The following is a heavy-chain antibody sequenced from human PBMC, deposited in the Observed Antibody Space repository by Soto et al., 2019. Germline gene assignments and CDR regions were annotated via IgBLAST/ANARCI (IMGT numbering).Heavy chain of an antibody. CDR2: INPNSGGT. V-gene: IGHV1-2*02. Sequence: ASVKVSCKASGYTFTGYYMHWVRQAPGQGLEWMGWINPNSGGTNYAQKFQGRVTMTRDTSISTAYMELSRLRSDDTAVYYCARCRLYDSSGYYLSKNWFDPWGQGALVTVS. D-gene: IGHD3-22*01. CDR1: GYTFTGYY. CDR3: ARCRLYDSSGYYLSKNWFDP. J-gene: IGHJ5*02.